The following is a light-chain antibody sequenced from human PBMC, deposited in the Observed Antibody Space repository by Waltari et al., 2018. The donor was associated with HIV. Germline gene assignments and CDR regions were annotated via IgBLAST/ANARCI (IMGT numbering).Light chain of an antibody. J-gene: IGLJ2*01. CDR2: EVS. Sequence: QSALTQPASVSGSPGQSITISCTGTSSDVGSYNLVSWYQQHPGKAPKLMIYEVSKRSSGVFNRFSGSQACNTASLTISGLQAEDEADYYCCSYAGSSTVVFGGGTKLTVL. CDR1: SSDVGSYNL. V-gene: IGLV2-23*02. CDR3: CSYAGSSTVV.